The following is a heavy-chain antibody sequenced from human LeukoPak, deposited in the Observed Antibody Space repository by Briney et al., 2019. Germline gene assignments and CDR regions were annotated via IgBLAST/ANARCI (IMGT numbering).Heavy chain of an antibody. CDR3: ASTLYCSSTSCYSDY. D-gene: IGHD2-2*01. CDR2: TYYRSKWYN. Sequence: SRTLSLTCAISGDSVTSNSAAWNWIRQSPSRGLEWLGSTYYRSKWYNDYAVSVKSRITINTDTSKNQFSLQLNSVTPEDTAVYYCASTLYCSSTSCYSDYWGQGTLVTVSS. V-gene: IGHV6-1*01. J-gene: IGHJ4*02. CDR1: GDSVTSNSAA.